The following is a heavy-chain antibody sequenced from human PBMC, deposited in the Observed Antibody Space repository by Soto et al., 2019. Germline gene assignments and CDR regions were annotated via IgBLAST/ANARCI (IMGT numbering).Heavy chain of an antibody. CDR3: AREIRGYSYGYDYYYGMDV. D-gene: IGHD5-18*01. CDR1: GGSISSGDYY. Sequence: SETLSLTCTVSGGSISSGDYYWSWIRQPPGKGLEWIGYIYYSGGTYYNPSLKSRVTISVDTSKNQLSLKLSSVTAADTAVYYCAREIRGYSYGYDYYYGMDVWGQGTTVTVSS. V-gene: IGHV4-30-4*01. J-gene: IGHJ6*02. CDR2: IYYSGGT.